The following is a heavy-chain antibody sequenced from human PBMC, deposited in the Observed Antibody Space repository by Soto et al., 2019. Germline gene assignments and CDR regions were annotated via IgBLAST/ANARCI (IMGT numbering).Heavy chain of an antibody. CDR3: ARDVKVGFDY. J-gene: IGHJ4*02. Sequence: PSETLSLTCNVSGASISSGGYYWSWIRQHPGKGLEWIGYISYSENTYYKPSLKSRVTISVDMSKDQFSLKLSSVTAADTAVYYCARDVKVGFDYWGQGTLVTVSS. D-gene: IGHD1-26*01. V-gene: IGHV4-31*03. CDR2: ISYSENT. CDR1: GASISSGGYY.